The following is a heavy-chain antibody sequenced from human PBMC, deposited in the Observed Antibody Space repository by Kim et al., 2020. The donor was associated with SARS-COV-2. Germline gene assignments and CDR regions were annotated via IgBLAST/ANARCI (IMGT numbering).Heavy chain of an antibody. CDR3: ARLLHYYDSSGYYPTALGDAFDI. J-gene: IGHJ3*02. Sequence: SVKVSCKASGYTFTYRYLHWVRQAPGQALEWMGWITPFNGNTNYAQKFQDRVTITRDRSMSTAYMELSSLRSEDTAMYYCARLLHYYDSSGYYPTALGDAFDIWGQGTMVTVSS. CDR2: ITPFNGNT. D-gene: IGHD3-22*01. V-gene: IGHV1-45*02. CDR1: GYTFTYRY.